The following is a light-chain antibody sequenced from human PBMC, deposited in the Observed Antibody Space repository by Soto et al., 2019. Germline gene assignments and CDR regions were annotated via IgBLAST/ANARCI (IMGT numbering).Light chain of an antibody. CDR3: SSYGGSNNLV. V-gene: IGLV2-14*01. Sequence: QSALTQPASVSGSPGQSITISCVGTSSDIGDYNYVSWYQQHPGKVPKVIIFDVSNRPSGVSYRFSGTKSGNTASLTVSGLQAEDEADYYCSSYGGSNNLVFGGGTQLTVL. CDR2: DVS. CDR1: SSDIGDYNY. J-gene: IGLJ3*02.